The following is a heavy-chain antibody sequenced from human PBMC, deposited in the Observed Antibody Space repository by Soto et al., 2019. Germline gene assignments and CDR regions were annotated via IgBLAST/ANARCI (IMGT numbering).Heavy chain of an antibody. V-gene: IGHV4-59*01. J-gene: IGHJ6*02. CDR2: IYYSGST. D-gene: IGHD6-13*01. CDR1: GGSISSYY. CDR3: ARDRGIAAAGTHYYYGMDV. Sequence: SETLSLTCTVSGGSISSYYWSWIRQPPGKGLEWIGYIYYSGSTNYNPSLKSRVTISVDTSKNQFSLKLSSVIAADTAVYYCARDRGIAAAGTHYYYGMDVWGQGTTVTVSS.